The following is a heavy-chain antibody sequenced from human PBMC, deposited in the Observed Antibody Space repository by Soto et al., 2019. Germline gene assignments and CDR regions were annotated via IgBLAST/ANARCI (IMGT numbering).Heavy chain of an antibody. D-gene: IGHD1-26*01. Sequence: QVQLQESGPGLVKPSETLSLTCTVSGGTISSWYWSWIRQPPGKGLEGIGYIYYSGSTNCNPSRKSRVTISVDTSKNQFSLKLSSVTAADTAVYYCASRYGSAIDYWGQGTLVTVSS. CDR3: ASRYGSAIDY. V-gene: IGHV4-59*08. J-gene: IGHJ4*02. CDR2: IYYSGST. CDR1: GGTISSWY.